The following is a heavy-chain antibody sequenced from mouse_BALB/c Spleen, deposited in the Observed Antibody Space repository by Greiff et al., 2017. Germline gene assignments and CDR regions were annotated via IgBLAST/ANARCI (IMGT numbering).Heavy chain of an antibody. CDR3: ARGDYDCAVGFAY. D-gene: IGHD2-4*01. CDR2: INPSTGYT. V-gene: IGHV1-7*01. CDR1: GYTFTSYW. Sequence: QVHVKQSGAELAKPGASVKMSCKASGYTFTSYWMHWVKQRPGQGLEWIGYINPSTGYTEYNQKFKDKATLTADKSSSTAYMQLSSLTSEDSAVYYCARGDYDCAVGFAYWGQGTLVTVSA. J-gene: IGHJ3*01.